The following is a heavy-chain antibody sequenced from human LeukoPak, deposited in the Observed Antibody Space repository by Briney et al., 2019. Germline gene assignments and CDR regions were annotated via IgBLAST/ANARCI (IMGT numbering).Heavy chain of an antibody. CDR3: AKVPRHSGWYPLSDY. CDR1: GFTFSSYA. D-gene: IGHD6-13*01. Sequence: GGSLRLSCAASGFTFSSYAMHWVRQAPGKGLEWVAVISYDGSNKYYADSVRGRFTISRDDSKNTLYLQLNSLKTEDTAVYYCAKVPRHSGWYPLSDYWGQGTLVTVSS. V-gene: IGHV3-30*18. CDR2: ISYDGSNK. J-gene: IGHJ4*02.